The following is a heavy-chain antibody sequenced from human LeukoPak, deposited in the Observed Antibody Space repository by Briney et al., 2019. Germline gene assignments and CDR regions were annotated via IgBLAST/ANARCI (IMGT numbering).Heavy chain of an antibody. CDR2: IIPIFGTA. D-gene: IGHD3-22*01. Sequence: GSSVKVSCKASGGTFSSYTISWVRQAPGQGLEWMGRIIPIFGTANYAQKFQGRVTITTDESTSTAYMELSSLRSEDTAVYYCARGRVVIPRPFDYWGQGTLVTVSS. CDR3: ARGRVVIPRPFDY. CDR1: GGTFSSYT. J-gene: IGHJ4*02. V-gene: IGHV1-69*05.